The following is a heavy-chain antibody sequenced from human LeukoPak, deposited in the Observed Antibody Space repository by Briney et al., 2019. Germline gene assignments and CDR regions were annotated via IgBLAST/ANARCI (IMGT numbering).Heavy chain of an antibody. D-gene: IGHD5-18*01. J-gene: IGHJ3*02. CDR3: ARARSSYGYGDAFNI. Sequence: GGSLRLSCAASGFTFSSYSMNWVRQAPGKGLEWVSYISSSSSTIYYADSVKGRFTISRDNAKNSLYLQMNSLRAEDTAVYYCARARSSYGYGDAFNIWGQGTMVTVSS. CDR1: GFTFSSYS. V-gene: IGHV3-48*04. CDR2: ISSSSSTI.